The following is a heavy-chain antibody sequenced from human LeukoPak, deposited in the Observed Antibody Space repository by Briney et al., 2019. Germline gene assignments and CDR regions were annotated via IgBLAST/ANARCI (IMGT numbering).Heavy chain of an antibody. CDR1: GFTFSSYE. V-gene: IGHV3-48*03. CDR3: ARMVGWGARRYYYYYMDV. J-gene: IGHJ6*03. D-gene: IGHD1-26*01. Sequence: GGSLRLSCAAPGFTFSSYEMNWVRQAPGKGLEWVSYISSSGSTICYADSVKGRFTISRDNAKNSLYLQMNSLRAEDTAVYYCARMVGWGARRYYYYYMDVWGKGTTVTISS. CDR2: ISSSGSTI.